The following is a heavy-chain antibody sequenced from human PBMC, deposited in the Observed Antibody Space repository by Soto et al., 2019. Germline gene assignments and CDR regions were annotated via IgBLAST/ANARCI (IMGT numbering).Heavy chain of an antibody. CDR3: AKDQKLLRLVRGMDV. Sequence: QVQLVESGGGVVQTGRSLRLSCAASGFTFSSYGMHWVRQAPGKGLEWVAVISYDGSNKYYADSVKGRFTISRDNSKNTLYLQMNSLRAEDTAVYYCAKDQKLLRLVRGMDVWGQGTTVTVSS. V-gene: IGHV3-30*18. J-gene: IGHJ6*02. CDR1: GFTFSSYG. CDR2: ISYDGSNK. D-gene: IGHD3-3*01.